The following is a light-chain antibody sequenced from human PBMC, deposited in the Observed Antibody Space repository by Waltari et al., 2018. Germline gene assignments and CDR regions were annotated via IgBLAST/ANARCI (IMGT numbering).Light chain of an antibody. V-gene: IGLV1-44*01. CDR1: SSNIGSNT. J-gene: IGLJ3*02. CDR3: ATWDDSLNGRV. CDR2: NNY. Sequence: QSVLTQSPSASGTPGQRVSMSCSGSSSNIGSNTVTWYQQLPGTAPKLRSYNNYQRPSGVPDRFSGSKSGTSASLAISGLQSEDEADYYCATWDDSLNGRVFGGGTKLTVL.